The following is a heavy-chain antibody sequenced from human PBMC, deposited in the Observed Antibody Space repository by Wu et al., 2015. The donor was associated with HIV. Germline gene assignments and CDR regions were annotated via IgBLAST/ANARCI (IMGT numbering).Heavy chain of an antibody. CDR2: IIPIFGTA. CDR1: GGTFSSYA. J-gene: IGHJ3*02. CDR3: ARHLAVAETSDAFDI. Sequence: QVQLLQSGAEIKKPGSSVKVSCKASGGTFSSYAISWVRQAPGQGLEWMGRIIPIFGTANYAQKFQGRVTITADESTSTAYMELSSLRSEDTAVYYCARHLAVAETSDAFDIWGQGTMVTVSS. V-gene: IGHV1-69*18. D-gene: IGHD6-19*01.